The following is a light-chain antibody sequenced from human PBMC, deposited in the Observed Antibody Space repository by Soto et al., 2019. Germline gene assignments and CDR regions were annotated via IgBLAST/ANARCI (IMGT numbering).Light chain of an antibody. Sequence: DIQMTQSPSTLSASVGDRVTITCRASQSIGSWLAWYQQKPGKAPKLLIYKASSLESGVPSRFSGSGSGTEFTLTNSSLQPDDFATYYCQQYNTYWYTFGQGTKLEIK. CDR2: KAS. CDR1: QSIGSW. J-gene: IGKJ2*01. V-gene: IGKV1-5*03. CDR3: QQYNTYWYT.